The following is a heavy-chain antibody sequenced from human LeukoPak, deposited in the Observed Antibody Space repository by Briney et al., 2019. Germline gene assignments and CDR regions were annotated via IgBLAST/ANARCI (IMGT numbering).Heavy chain of an antibody. D-gene: IGHD3-10*01. CDR3: ARGVFGSGSGGAFDI. V-gene: IGHV4-61*02. CDR2: IYTSGST. CDR1: GGSISSGSYY. J-gene: IGHJ3*02. Sequence: SETLSLTCTVSGGSISSGSYYWSWIRQPAGKGLEWIGRIYTSGSTNYNPSLKSRVTISVDTSKNQFSLKLSSVTAADTAVYYCARGVFGSGSGGAFDIWGQGTMVTVS.